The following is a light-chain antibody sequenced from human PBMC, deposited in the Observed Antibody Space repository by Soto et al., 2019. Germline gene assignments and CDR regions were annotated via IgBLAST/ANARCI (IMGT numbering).Light chain of an antibody. Sequence: DSKMTQSPSSLSASVGDRVTLTCQASEDVSDYVNWYQQKPGRAPKLLIYDASKLETGVPSRFSGRGSGTDFSFTIRDLQPEDFATYYCQLYKNVILTFGGGTRVDI. CDR1: EDVSDY. J-gene: IGKJ4*01. CDR2: DAS. CDR3: QLYKNVILT. V-gene: IGKV1-33*01.